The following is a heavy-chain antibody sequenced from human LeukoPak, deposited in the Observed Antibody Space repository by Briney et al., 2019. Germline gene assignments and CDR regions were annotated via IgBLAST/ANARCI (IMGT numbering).Heavy chain of an antibody. J-gene: IGHJ6*03. V-gene: IGHV3-43*02. CDR3: AKDHASYYYYYYMDV. CDR2: ISGDGGST. CDR1: GFTFDDYA. Sequence: PGGSLRLSCAASGFTFDDYAMHWVRQAPGKGLEWVSLISGDGGSTYYADSVKGRFTISRDNSKNSLYLQMNSLRTEDTALYYCAKDHASYYYYYYMDVWGKGTTVTVSS. D-gene: IGHD2-2*01.